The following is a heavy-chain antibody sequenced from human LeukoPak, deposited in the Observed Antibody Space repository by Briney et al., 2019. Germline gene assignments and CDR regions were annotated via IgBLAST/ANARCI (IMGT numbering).Heavy chain of an antibody. V-gene: IGHV3-30*02. D-gene: IGHD1-14*01. CDR2: IRYDGNNK. CDR3: VKDNPLDY. Sequence: QPGGSLRLSCAASAFTFSSYGMHWVRQAPGKGLEWVAFIRYDGNNKLYADSMKGRFTISRDDSKNTLYLHINSLRAEDTALYYCVKDNPLDYWGQGTLVIVSS. CDR1: AFTFSSYG. J-gene: IGHJ4*02.